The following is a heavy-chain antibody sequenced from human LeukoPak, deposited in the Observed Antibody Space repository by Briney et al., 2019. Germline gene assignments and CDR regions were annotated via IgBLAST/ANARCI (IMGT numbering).Heavy chain of an antibody. V-gene: IGHV3-30*18. CDR3: AKEFNRGLPDY. CDR2: ISYDGSNE. CDR1: GFTFSDYW. Sequence: GGSLRLSCLASGFTFSDYWMSWVRQAPGKGLEWVAVISYDGSNEYYADSVKGRFTISRDNSKNTLYLQMSSLRAEDTAVYYCAKEFNRGLPDYWGQGTLVTVPS. J-gene: IGHJ4*02. D-gene: IGHD2-21*01.